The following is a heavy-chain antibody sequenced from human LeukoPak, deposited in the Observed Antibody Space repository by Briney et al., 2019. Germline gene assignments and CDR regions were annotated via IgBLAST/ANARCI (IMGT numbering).Heavy chain of an antibody. CDR2: ISSSGSI. Sequence: PEGSLRLSCAASGFTFSDNYMSWIRQAPGKGLEWASYISSSGSIYYADSVKGRFTISRDNAKNSLYLQMNSLRAEDTALYYCARRDIVVVPAAIIGAFDIWGQGTMVTVSS. CDR3: ARRDIVVVPAAIIGAFDI. D-gene: IGHD2-2*02. V-gene: IGHV3-11*01. CDR1: GFTFSDNY. J-gene: IGHJ3*02.